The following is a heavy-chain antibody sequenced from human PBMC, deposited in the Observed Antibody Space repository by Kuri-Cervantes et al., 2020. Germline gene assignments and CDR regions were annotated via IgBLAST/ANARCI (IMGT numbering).Heavy chain of an antibody. V-gene: IGHV1-2*04. Sequence: ASVKVSCKASGYTFTGYYMHWVRQAPGQGLEWMGWSNPNSGGTNYAQKFQGWVTMTRDTSISTAYMELSRLRSDDTAVYYCARDVEPILVRPLLVYGSGSYHNYYYYGMDVWGQGTTVTVSS. CDR3: ARDVEPILVRPLLVYGSGSYHNYYYYGMDV. CDR2: SNPNSGGT. CDR1: GYTFTGYY. J-gene: IGHJ6*02. D-gene: IGHD3-10*01.